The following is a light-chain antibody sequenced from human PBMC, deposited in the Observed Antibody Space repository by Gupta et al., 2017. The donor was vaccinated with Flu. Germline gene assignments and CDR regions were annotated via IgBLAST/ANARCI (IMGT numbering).Light chain of an antibody. Sequence: DIQMTQSPSILSAPVGNRVTITSRTSQSISSWLAWYQQKPGQAPKLLIYKASSLDSGVPSRFSGSGSGTDFTLTISRLQPDDFATYYCQQYNSYWTFGQRTKVEIK. V-gene: IGKV1-5*03. CDR2: KAS. J-gene: IGKJ1*01. CDR1: QSISSW. CDR3: QQYNSYWT.